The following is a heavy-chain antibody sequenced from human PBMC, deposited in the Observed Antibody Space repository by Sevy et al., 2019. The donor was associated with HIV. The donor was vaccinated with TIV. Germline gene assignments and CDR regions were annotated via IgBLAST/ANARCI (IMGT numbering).Heavy chain of an antibody. J-gene: IGHJ3*02. V-gene: IGHV1-69*13. CDR2: IIPIFGTP. D-gene: IGHD7-27*01. Sequence: ASVKVSCKASGDTFSTYGLSWVRQAPGQGLEWMGGIIPIFGTPNYAQKFQGRVTITADESASTAYMELSSLGSEDTALYYCAREVGVATTGDHDAFDIWGHGTLVTVSS. CDR3: AREVGVATTGDHDAFDI. CDR1: GDTFSTYG.